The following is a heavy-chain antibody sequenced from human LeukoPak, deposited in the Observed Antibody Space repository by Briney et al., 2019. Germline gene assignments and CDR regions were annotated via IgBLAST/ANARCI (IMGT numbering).Heavy chain of an antibody. D-gene: IGHD6-6*01. CDR2: INPNGGDT. CDR1: GYTFTGYY. V-gene: IGHV1-2*06. J-gene: IGHJ1*01. Sequence: ASVKVSCKPSGYTFTGYYMHWVRQAPGQGLEWMGRINPNGGDTNYAQKFQGRVTMTRDTSISTAYMELSRLRSDDTAVYYCARGYSSSSPQRYFQHWGQGTLVTFSS. CDR3: ARGYSSSSPQRYFQH.